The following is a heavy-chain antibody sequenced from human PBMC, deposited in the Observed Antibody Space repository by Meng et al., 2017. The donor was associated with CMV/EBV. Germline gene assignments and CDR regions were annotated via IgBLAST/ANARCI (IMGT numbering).Heavy chain of an antibody. CDR3: ARDRRERVSIAAPPNWFDP. V-gene: IGHV1-69*05. CDR1: GGTFSSYA. CDR2: IIPIFGTA. D-gene: IGHD6-13*01. Sequence: SVKVSCKASGGTFSSYAISWVRQAPGQGLEWMGGIIPIFGTANYAQKFQGRVTITTDESTSTAYMELSSLRSEDTAVYYCARDRRERVSIAAPPNWFDPWGQGTLVTVSS. J-gene: IGHJ5*02.